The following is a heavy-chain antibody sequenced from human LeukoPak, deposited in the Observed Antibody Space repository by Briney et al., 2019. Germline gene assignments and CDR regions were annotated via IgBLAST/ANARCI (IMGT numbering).Heavy chain of an antibody. Sequence: GGSLRLSCAASGFTFSNYYMSWVRQAPGEGLEWVSYISSSGRTINYADSVKGRLTISRDNAKSSLYLQMTSMRAEDTAVYYCTRDGTQRYYDFWSGYSGYYYGMDVWGQGTTVTVSS. CDR3: TRDGTQRYYDFWSGYSGYYYGMDV. V-gene: IGHV3-11*01. CDR2: ISSSGRTI. D-gene: IGHD3-3*01. J-gene: IGHJ6*02. CDR1: GFTFSNYY.